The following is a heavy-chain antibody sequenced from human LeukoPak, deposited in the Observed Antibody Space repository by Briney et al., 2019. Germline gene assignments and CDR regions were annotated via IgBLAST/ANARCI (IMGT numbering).Heavy chain of an antibody. J-gene: IGHJ1*01. CDR2: IYDSGIT. V-gene: IGHV4-4*09. D-gene: IGHD2-15*01. Sequence: SETLSLTCTVSGDSVSSGDWNWIRQPPRKGLEWIGYIYDSGITVYSPSLKSRLTLSVNTSNNQFSLSLSSVTAADTAVYYCAGRGHRYSRDWGQGILVTVSS. CDR1: GDSVSSGD. CDR3: AGRGHRYSRD.